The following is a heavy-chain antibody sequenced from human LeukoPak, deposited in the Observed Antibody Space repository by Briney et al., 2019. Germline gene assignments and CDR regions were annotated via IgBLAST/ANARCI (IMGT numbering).Heavy chain of an antibody. J-gene: IGHJ4*02. CDR3: ARRVTYYYDRDGYHAYFDY. V-gene: IGHV4-59*08. CDR1: GDPITSDY. D-gene: IGHD5-24*01. CDR2: LSYSGST. Sequence: SETLSLTCTVSGDPITSDYWSWLRQPPGKGLEWIGFLSYSGSTNYNPSLKSRVTTSLDTSKNQFSLRLRSVTAADTAVYYCARRVTYYYDRDGYHAYFDYWGQGTLVIVSS.